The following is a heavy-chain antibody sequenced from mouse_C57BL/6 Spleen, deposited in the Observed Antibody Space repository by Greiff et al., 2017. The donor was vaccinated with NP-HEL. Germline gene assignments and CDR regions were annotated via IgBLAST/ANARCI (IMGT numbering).Heavy chain of an antibody. Sequence: QVQLQQSGPELVKPGASVKISCKASGYAFSSSWMNWVKQRPGKGLEWIGRIYPGDGDTNYNGKFKGKATLTADKSSSTAYMQLSSLTSEDSAVYFCARGRGITTVVATRAMDYWGQGTSVTVSS. CDR1: GYAFSSSW. J-gene: IGHJ4*01. D-gene: IGHD1-1*01. CDR3: ARGRGITTVVATRAMDY. V-gene: IGHV1-82*01. CDR2: IYPGDGDT.